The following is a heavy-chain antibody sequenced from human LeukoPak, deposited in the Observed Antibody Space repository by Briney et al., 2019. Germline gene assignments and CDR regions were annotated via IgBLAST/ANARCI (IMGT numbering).Heavy chain of an antibody. J-gene: IGHJ4*02. CDR1: GYSISSGYY. Sequence: PSETLSLTCTVSGYSISSGYYWGWIRQPPGKGLEWIGSIYYSGSTYYNPSLKSRVTISVDTSKNQFSLKLSSVTAADTAVYYCAISSSGYYLDYWGQGTLVTVSS. D-gene: IGHD3-22*01. CDR2: IYYSGST. V-gene: IGHV4-38-2*02. CDR3: AISSSGYYLDY.